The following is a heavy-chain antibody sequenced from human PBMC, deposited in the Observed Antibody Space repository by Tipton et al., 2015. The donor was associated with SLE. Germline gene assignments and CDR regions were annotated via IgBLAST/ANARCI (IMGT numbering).Heavy chain of an antibody. J-gene: IGHJ1*01. V-gene: IGHV4-4*07. CDR1: GGSISSYY. CDR3: ATNGHGETYEFFTEYLRH. CDR2: IHSSGST. D-gene: IGHD5-12*01. Sequence: TLSLTCTVFGGSISSYYWSWIRQPAGKGLEWIGQIHSSGSTSYNPSLKSRVSISVDMSNNQVSLKLSSVTATDTAVYYCATNGHGETYEFFTEYLRHWGQGTLVTVSS.